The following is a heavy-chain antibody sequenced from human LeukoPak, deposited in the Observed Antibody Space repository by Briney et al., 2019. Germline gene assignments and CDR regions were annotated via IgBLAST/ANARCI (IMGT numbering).Heavy chain of an antibody. CDR3: AKLYEGYYDSSGYPPNGAFDI. V-gene: IGHV3-30*18. CDR2: ISYDGSNK. Sequence: PGRSLRLSCAASGFTFSSYGMHWVRQAPCKGLEWVAVISYDGSNKYYADSVKGRFTISRDNSKNTLYLQMNSLRAEDTAVYYCAKLYEGYYDSSGYPPNGAFDIWGQGTMVTVSS. J-gene: IGHJ3*02. D-gene: IGHD3-22*01. CDR1: GFTFSSYG.